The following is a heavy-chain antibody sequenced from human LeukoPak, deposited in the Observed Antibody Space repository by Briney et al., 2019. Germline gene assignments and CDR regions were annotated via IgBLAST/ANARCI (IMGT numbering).Heavy chain of an antibody. CDR1: GLTVTTNY. J-gene: IGHJ4*02. CDR3: ARGLNNWNIYFDY. D-gene: IGHD1-1*01. V-gene: IGHV3-53*01. Sequence: PGGSLRLSCAASGLTVTTNYMSWVRQAPGKGLEWVSFIYSDDTTYYADSVEGRFTISRDNSKNTLYLQMNSLRVEDTAVYYCARGLNNWNIYFDYWGQGTLVTVSS. CDR2: IYSDDTT.